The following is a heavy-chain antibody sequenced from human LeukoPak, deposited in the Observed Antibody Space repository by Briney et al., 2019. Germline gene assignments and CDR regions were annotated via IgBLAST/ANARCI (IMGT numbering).Heavy chain of an antibody. CDR2: IIPIFGTA. CDR3: AGLMRYYYGSGSYYNYYYYYMDV. D-gene: IGHD3-10*01. CDR1: GGTFSSYA. V-gene: IGHV1-69*06. J-gene: IGHJ6*03. Sequence: SVKVSCKASGGTFSSYAISWVRQAPGQGLEWMGGIIPIFGTANYAQKFQGRVTITADKSTSSAYMELSSLRSEDTAVYYCAGLMRYYYGSGSYYNYYYYYMDVWGKGTTVTVSS.